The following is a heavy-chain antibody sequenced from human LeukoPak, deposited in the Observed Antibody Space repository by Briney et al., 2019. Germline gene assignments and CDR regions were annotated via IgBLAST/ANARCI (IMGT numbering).Heavy chain of an antibody. V-gene: IGHV3-23*01. CDR1: GFTFSSYA. CDR3: AKMEGSYGDYNYFDY. Sequence: GGSLRLSCAASGFTFSSYAMSWVRQAPGKGLEWVSAISGSGGSTYYADSVKDRFTISRDNSKNTLYLQMNSLRAEDTAVYYCAKMEGSYGDYNYFDYWGQGTLVTVSS. CDR2: ISGSGGST. J-gene: IGHJ4*02. D-gene: IGHD4-17*01.